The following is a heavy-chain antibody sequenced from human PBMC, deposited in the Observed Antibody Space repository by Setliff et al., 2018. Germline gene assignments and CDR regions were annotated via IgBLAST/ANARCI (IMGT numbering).Heavy chain of an antibody. CDR2: INPSSGRT. J-gene: IGHJ3*02. CDR3: ARDVFPYHYEGAFDI. CDR1: GYTLTSHY. Sequence: GASVKVSCKASGYTLTSHYMHWVRQAPGLGLEWMGTINPSSGRTSYAQKFQGRVTMTRDTSKSTVYMDMSSLRSEDTAVYYCARDVFPYHYEGAFDIWGQGTMVTVSS. V-gene: IGHV1-46*01. D-gene: IGHD3-22*01.